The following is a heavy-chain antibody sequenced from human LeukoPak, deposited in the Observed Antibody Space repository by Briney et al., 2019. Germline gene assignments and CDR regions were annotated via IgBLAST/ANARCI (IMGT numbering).Heavy chain of an antibody. Sequence: SVKVSCKASGGTFSSYAISWVRQAPGQGLEWMGGIIPIFGTANYAQKFQGRVTITTDESTSTAYMELSSLRSEDTAVYYCAKDWYYYDSSGYLDYWGQGTLVTVSS. V-gene: IGHV1-69*05. CDR1: GGTFSSYA. J-gene: IGHJ4*02. CDR3: AKDWYYYDSSGYLDY. D-gene: IGHD3-22*01. CDR2: IIPIFGTA.